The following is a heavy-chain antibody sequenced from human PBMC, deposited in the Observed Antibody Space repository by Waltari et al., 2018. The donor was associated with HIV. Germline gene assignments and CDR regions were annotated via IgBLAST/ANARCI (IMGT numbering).Heavy chain of an antibody. CDR1: GGAFTSYS. Sequence: QVQLVQSGAEVRTPGSSVKVSCKASGGAFTSYSINWVRQAPGQGLEWIGSVIPMSGTTKKAQKFQGRVTITADKSTTTSYMELTSLRTEDTAVYYCASARETMGVDFDFWGQGTLVTVSS. CDR3: ASARETMGVDFDF. D-gene: IGHD3-10*01. V-gene: IGHV1-69*08. J-gene: IGHJ4*02. CDR2: VIPMSGTT.